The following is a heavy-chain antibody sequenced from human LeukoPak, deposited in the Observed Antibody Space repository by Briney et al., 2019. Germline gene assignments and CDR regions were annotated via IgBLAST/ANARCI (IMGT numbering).Heavy chain of an antibody. CDR1: EFTFSKHA. CDR2: ISHE. CDR3: AKAPVTTCSGAYCYPFDY. V-gene: IGHV3-30*04. J-gene: IGHJ4*02. D-gene: IGHD2-21*01. Sequence: GGSLRLSCAASEFTFSKHAMHWVRQAPGKGLEWVAVISHEYSADSVKGRFTISRDSSKNTLYLQMNRLRAEDAAVYYCAKAPVTTCSGAYCYPFDYWGQGTLVTVSS.